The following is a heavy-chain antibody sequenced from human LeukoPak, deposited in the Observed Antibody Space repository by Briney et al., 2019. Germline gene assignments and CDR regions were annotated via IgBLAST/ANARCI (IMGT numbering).Heavy chain of an antibody. V-gene: IGHV4-34*01. J-gene: IGHJ1*01. Sequence: SETLSLTCVVYGGSFSGYYWSWIRQPPGKGLEWIGEINHSGSTNYNPSLKSRVTISVDTSKNQFSLKLSSVTAADTAVYYCARAQNYYDSSGYSYFQHWGQGTLVTVSS. D-gene: IGHD3-22*01. CDR1: GGSFSGYY. CDR2: INHSGST. CDR3: ARAQNYYDSSGYSYFQH.